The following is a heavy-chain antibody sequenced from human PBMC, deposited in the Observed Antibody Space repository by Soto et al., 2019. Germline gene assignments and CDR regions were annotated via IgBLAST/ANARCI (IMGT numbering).Heavy chain of an antibody. CDR2: ISYTGSTI. V-gene: IGHV3-48*03. J-gene: IGHJ4*02. D-gene: IGHD2-15*01. CDR3: ATKGGGGYFDY. CDR1: GFTFSNYE. Sequence: GGFLTLSCAVCGFTFSNYEMNWVRQASGKGLEWVSYISYTGSTIYHPDCVKGRFTISRDHAKNSLYLQMSSRRGEDTAVYYCATKGGGGYFDYWGQGT.